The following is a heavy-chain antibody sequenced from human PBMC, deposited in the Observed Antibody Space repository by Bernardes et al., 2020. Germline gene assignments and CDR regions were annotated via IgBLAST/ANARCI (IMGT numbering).Heavy chain of an antibody. Sequence: GGSLRLSCAASGFTFSTYWMHWVRQAPGKGLVWVARVNGDGSTTTYADPVKGRFTISRDNAKNTLYLQMNSLGAEDTAVYYCTTGGMDVWGKGTTVTVSS. CDR3: TTGGMDV. CDR1: GFTFSTYW. CDR2: VNGDGSTT. V-gene: IGHV3-74*01. D-gene: IGHD3-10*01. J-gene: IGHJ6*03.